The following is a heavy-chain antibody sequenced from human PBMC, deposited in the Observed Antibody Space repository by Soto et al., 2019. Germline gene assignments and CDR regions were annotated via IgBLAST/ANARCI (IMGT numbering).Heavy chain of an antibody. J-gene: IGHJ4*01. Sequence: ASVKVSCKASGFTGTSFAVQRVRQARGQRLEWIGWIVVCSGNTNHAQKFQERVTIARDMCRSTAYVELSSLRSEDTAVYYCAAVPRSGYYYAAFDYWG. CDR3: AAVPRSGYYYAAFDY. CDR2: IVVCSGNT. CDR1: GFTGTSFA. V-gene: IGHV1-58*01. D-gene: IGHD3-22*01.